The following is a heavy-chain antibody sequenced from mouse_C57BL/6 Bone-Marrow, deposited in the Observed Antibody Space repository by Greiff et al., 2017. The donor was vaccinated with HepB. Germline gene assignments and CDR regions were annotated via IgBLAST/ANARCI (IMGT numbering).Heavy chain of an antibody. Sequence: VQLQQSGAELVRPGASVTLSCKASGYTFTDYEMHWVKQTPVHGLEWIGAIDPETGGTAYNQKFKGKVILTADKSSSTAYMELRSLKSEDSAVYYCTRKTMVTPYDFDYWGQGTTLTVSS. CDR3: TRKTMVTPYDFDY. CDR2: IDPETGGT. V-gene: IGHV1-15*01. D-gene: IGHD2-2*01. J-gene: IGHJ2*01. CDR1: GYTFTDYE.